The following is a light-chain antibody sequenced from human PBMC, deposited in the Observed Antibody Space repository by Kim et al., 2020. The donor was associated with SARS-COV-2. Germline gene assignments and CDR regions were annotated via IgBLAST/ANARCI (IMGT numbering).Light chain of an antibody. CDR2: GAS. V-gene: IGKV1-17*01. CDR1: QDIRND. Sequence: ASGGDRVTITCRASQDIRNDLGWYQQNPGRAPKSLIYGASSLQSGVPSRFSGSGSGTEFTLTISSLQPEDVATYFCLQHNAYPITFGQGTRLEIK. J-gene: IGKJ5*01. CDR3: LQHNAYPIT.